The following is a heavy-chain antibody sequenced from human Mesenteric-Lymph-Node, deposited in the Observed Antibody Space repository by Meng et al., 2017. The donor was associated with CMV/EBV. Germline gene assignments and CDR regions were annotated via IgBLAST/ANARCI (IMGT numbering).Heavy chain of an antibody. CDR2: INHSGST. CDR1: GGSFSGYY. J-gene: IGHJ4*02. CDR3: ARGSSYDILTGYFDY. V-gene: IGHV4-34*01. D-gene: IGHD3-9*01. Sequence: QGQLNQWGAGLLKASETLSGTCAVYGGSFSGYYWNWIRQSPEKGLEWIGEINHSGSTTYNPSFTSRVIISVDTSTNQISLNMSSVTAADTAVYYCARGSSYDILTGYFDYWGQGALVTVS.